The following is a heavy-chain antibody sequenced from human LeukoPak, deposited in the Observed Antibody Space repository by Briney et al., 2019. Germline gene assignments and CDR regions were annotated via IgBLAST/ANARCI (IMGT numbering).Heavy chain of an antibody. CDR2: IYYSGST. D-gene: IGHD2-15*01. CDR1: GGSISSYY. Sequence: SSETLSLTCTVSGGSISSYYWSWIRQPPGKGLEWIGYIYYSGSTNYNPSLKSRVTISVDTSKNQFSLKLSSVTAADTAVYYCTGGFRRNWFDPWGQGTLVTVSS. CDR3: TGGFRRNWFDP. J-gene: IGHJ5*02. V-gene: IGHV4-59*08.